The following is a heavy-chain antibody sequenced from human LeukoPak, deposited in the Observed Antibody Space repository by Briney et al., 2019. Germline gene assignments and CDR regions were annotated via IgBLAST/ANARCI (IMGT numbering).Heavy chain of an antibody. Sequence: QPGGSLRLSCAASGFTLSSYWMSWVRQAPGKGLEWVANIKQDGSDKYYVDSVKGRFTISRDNAKNSLYLQMNSLGAEDTAVYYCARSLSGYPNWFDPWGQGTLVTVSS. CDR1: GFTLSSYW. CDR3: ARSLSGYPNWFDP. CDR2: IKQDGSDK. D-gene: IGHD3-16*02. V-gene: IGHV3-7*01. J-gene: IGHJ5*02.